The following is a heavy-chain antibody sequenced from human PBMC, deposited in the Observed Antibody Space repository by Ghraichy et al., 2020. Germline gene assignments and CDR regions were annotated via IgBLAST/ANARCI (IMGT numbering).Heavy chain of an antibody. D-gene: IGHD3-16*01. CDR1: GITIKNDY. Sequence: GGSLRLSCSVSGITIKNDYIIWVRQAPGKGLEWVSLVYGDDAADYLDSVRGRFTISKYQWRNTVYLQMLSLKTEDTGVYYCARSADGGRDGFDYWGQGTLVTVSS. CDR3: ARSADGGRDGFDY. J-gene: IGHJ4*02. CDR2: VYGDDAA. V-gene: IGHV3-53*04.